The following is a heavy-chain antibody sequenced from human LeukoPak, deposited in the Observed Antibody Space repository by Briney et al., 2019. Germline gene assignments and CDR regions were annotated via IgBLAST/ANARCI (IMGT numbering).Heavy chain of an antibody. CDR2: ISAYNGNT. V-gene: IGHV1-18*04. D-gene: IGHD3-9*01. CDR3: ARDLFTYYDISTGYYRLRYFDY. Sequence: RASVKVSCKASGYTFTSYGISWVRQAPGQGLEWMGWISAYNGNTNYAQKLQGRVTMTTDTSTSTAYMELRSLRSDDTAVYYCARDLFTYYDISTGYYRLRYFDYWGQGTLVTVSS. CDR1: GYTFTSYG. J-gene: IGHJ4*02.